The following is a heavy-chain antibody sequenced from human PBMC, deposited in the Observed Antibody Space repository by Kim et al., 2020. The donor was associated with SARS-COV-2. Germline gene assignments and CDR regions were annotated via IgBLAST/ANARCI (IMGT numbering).Heavy chain of an antibody. V-gene: IGHV4-39*07. D-gene: IGHD3-10*01. J-gene: IGHJ4*02. CDR3: ARVWFGELFRLYYFDY. Sequence: SLKSRVTISVDTSKNQFSLKLSSVTAADTAVYYCARVWFGELFRLYYFDYWGQGTLVTVSS.